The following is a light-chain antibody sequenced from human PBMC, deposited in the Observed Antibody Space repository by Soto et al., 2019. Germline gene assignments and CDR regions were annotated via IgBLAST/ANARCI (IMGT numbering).Light chain of an antibody. J-gene: IGLJ2*01. CDR2: DNH. CDR1: RSNIGHNY. CDR3: GAWDTSLTTVL. V-gene: IGLV1-51*01. Sequence: QLVLTQPPSVSAAPGQKVTISCSGSRSNIGHNYVSWYQHLPGTAPKLLIYDNHKRPSGIPDRFSGSQSGTSATLGITGLQTGDEADYYCGAWDTSLTTVLFGGGTKVTVL.